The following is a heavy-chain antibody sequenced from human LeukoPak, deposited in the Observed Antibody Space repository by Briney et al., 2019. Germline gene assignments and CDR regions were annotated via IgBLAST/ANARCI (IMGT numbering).Heavy chain of an antibody. V-gene: IGHV4-39*01. Sequence: KPSETLSLTCTVSGGSISSSSYYWGWIHQPPGKGLEWIGSIYYSGSTYYNPSLKSRVTISVDTSKNQFSLKLSSVTAADTAVYYCARLRYYYGSGSYSWFDPWGQGTLVTVSS. CDR3: ARLRYYYGSGSYSWFDP. CDR1: GGSISSSSYY. J-gene: IGHJ5*02. CDR2: IYYSGST. D-gene: IGHD3-10*01.